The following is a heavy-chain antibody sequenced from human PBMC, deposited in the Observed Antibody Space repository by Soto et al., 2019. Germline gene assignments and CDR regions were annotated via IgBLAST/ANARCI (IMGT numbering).Heavy chain of an antibody. D-gene: IGHD6-19*01. CDR3: ARDYISGTPNY. V-gene: IGHV3-74*01. J-gene: IGHJ4*02. Sequence: PGGSLRLSCAASGFTFSTYAFHWVRQAPGKGLVWVSHINGDGSTTNYADSVKGRFTISRDNAKNTLYLQTSSLRVEDTGVYYCARDYISGTPNYWGQGTLVTVSS. CDR2: INGDGSTT. CDR1: GFTFSTYA.